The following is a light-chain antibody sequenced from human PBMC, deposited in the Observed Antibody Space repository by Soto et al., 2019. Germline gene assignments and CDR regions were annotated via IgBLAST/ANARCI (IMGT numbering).Light chain of an antibody. Sequence: QSVLTQPPSVSGSPGQSVTISCTGSSRDIGSYDFVSWYQQHPGKAPKLMIYDVNKRPSGVPDRFSASKSDITASLTISGLQAEDDADYYCCSYAGTYTVLFGTGTKVTVL. CDR1: SRDIGSYDF. V-gene: IGLV2-11*01. J-gene: IGLJ1*01. CDR2: DVN. CDR3: CSYAGTYTVL.